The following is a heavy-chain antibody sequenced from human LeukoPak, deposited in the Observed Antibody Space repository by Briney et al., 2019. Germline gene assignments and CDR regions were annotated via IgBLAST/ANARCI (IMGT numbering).Heavy chain of an antibody. Sequence: SETLSLTCTVSGVSISSYSWSWIRQPAGKGLDWIGRIYTSGSANYNPSLKSRVTMSVDTSKNQFSLKLSSVTAADTAVYYCARGLRGLTRYGSGSPFDYWGQGTLVTVSS. CDR2: IYTSGSA. J-gene: IGHJ4*02. CDR1: GVSISSYS. D-gene: IGHD3-10*01. CDR3: ARGLRGLTRYGSGSPFDY. V-gene: IGHV4-4*07.